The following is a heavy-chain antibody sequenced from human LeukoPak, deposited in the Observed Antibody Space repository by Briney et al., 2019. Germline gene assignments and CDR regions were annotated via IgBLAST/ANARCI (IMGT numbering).Heavy chain of an antibody. D-gene: IGHD3-10*01. V-gene: IGHV4-34*01. Sequence: SETLSLTCAVYGGSFSGYYWSWIRQPPGKGLEWIGEINHSGSTNYNPSPKSRVTISVDTSKNQFSLKLGSVTAADTAVYYCARAGPTYYYGSGSYYGKAYYYYYGMDVWGQGTTVTVSS. J-gene: IGHJ6*02. CDR1: GGSFSGYY. CDR2: INHSGST. CDR3: ARAGPTYYYGSGSYYGKAYYYYYGMDV.